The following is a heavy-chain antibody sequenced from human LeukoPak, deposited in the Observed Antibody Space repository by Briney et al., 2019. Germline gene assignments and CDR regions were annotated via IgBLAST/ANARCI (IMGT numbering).Heavy chain of an antibody. V-gene: IGHV5-51*01. Sequence: GESLKISCKGSGYTFTTYWIGWVRQMPGKGLEWMGIIYPGDSDTRYSPSFQGQVTISADKPISTAYLQWSSLKASDIAMYYCARHRTIGWLDDAFDIWGQGTMVTVSS. CDR1: GYTFTTYW. D-gene: IGHD6-19*01. CDR3: ARHRTIGWLDDAFDI. J-gene: IGHJ3*02. CDR2: IYPGDSDT.